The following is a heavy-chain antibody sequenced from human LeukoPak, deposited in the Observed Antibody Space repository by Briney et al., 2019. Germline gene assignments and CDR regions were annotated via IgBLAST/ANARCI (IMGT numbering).Heavy chain of an antibody. V-gene: IGHV3-13*01. D-gene: IGHD6-6*01. CDR1: GFSFSDYD. J-gene: IGHJ6*02. CDR2: LGTNGDA. CDR3: AREWRGIASHYHGMDV. Sequence: GGSLRLSCVASGFSFSDYDMYWVRQAAGRGLEWVSALGTNGDAYYLGSVRGRFTISRENVKNSLYLQMNSLGVEDTAVYYCAREWRGIASHYHGMDVWGQGTTVTVSS.